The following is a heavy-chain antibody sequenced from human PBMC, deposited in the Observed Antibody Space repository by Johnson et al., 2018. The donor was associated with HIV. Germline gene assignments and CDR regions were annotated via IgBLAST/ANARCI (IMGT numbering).Heavy chain of an antibody. CDR1: GFTFSSYW. Sequence: VQLVESGGGLVQPGGSLRLSCAASGFTFSSYWMSWVRQAPGKGLEWVANINQDGSNKYYADSVKGRFTISRDNSKNTLYLQMNSLRAEETAVYYCARDSDSLYAFDIWGQGTMVTVSS. V-gene: IGHV3-7*01. CDR3: ARDSDSLYAFDI. CDR2: INQDGSNK. J-gene: IGHJ3*02. D-gene: IGHD3-22*01.